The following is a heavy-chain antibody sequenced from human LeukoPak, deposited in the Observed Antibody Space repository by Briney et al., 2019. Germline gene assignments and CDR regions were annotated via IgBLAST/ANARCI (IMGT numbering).Heavy chain of an antibody. CDR2: ISSDGSST. V-gene: IGHV3-74*03. Sequence: GGSLRLSCAASGFTFSSYWMHWVRQAPGKGLVWVSRISSDGSSTTYADSVKGRFTISRDNAKNTLYLQMNSLRAEDTAVYYCARTLRYFGENWFDPWGQGTLVTVSS. D-gene: IGHD3-9*01. J-gene: IGHJ5*02. CDR1: GFTFSSYW. CDR3: ARTLRYFGENWFDP.